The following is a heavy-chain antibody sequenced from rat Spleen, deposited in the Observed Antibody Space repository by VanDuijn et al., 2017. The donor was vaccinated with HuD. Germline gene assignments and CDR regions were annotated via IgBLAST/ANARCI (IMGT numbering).Heavy chain of an antibody. CDR2: ITPSGITT. J-gene: IGHJ2*01. CDR1: GFSFSKYG. V-gene: IGHV5-19*01. CDR3: TRLGTVADY. Sequence: EVQLVESGGGLVLPGRPLKLSCAASGFSFSKYGMQWIRQSPTKGLQWVAAITPSGITTHYRDSMKGRFTISRDNAKNTQYLQMDSLRSEDTATYYCTRLGTVADYWGQGVMVTVSS. D-gene: IGHD1-1*01.